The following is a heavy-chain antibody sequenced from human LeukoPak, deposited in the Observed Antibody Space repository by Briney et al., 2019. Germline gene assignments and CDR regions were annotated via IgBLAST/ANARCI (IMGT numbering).Heavy chain of an antibody. J-gene: IGHJ3*02. V-gene: IGHV5-51*01. CDR2: IYPGDSDT. CDR1: GYSFTSYW. D-gene: IGHD6-13*01. Sequence: GESLKISCKGSGYSFTSYWIGWVRQMPGKGLEWMGIIYPGDSDTRYSPSFQGQVTISADKSISTAYLQWSSLKASDTAMYYCGASIRQQLVRDAFDIWGQGTMVTVSS. CDR3: GASIRQQLVRDAFDI.